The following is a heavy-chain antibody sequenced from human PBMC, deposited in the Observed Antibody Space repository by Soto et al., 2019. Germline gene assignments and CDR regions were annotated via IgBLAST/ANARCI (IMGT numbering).Heavy chain of an antibody. CDR1: GFTFSSYA. Sequence: EVQLLESGGGLVQPGGSLRLSCAASGFTFSSYAMSWVRQAPGKGLEWVSAISGSGGSTYYADSVKGRFTISRDNSKNTLYLQMNSLRAEDTAVYYCARDSEVWYYYDSKSYAFDIWGQGTMVTVSS. D-gene: IGHD3-22*01. CDR3: ARDSEVWYYYDSKSYAFDI. J-gene: IGHJ3*02. CDR2: ISGSGGST. V-gene: IGHV3-23*01.